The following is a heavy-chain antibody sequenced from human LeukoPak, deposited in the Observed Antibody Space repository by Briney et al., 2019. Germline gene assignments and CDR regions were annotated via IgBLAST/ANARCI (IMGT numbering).Heavy chain of an antibody. CDR3: ARDGTYYDSSGYDDQPGYFDY. CDR1: GFTFSSYS. Sequence: PGGSLRLSCAASGFTFSSYSMNWVRQAPGKGLEWVSSISSSSSYIYYADTVKGRFTISRDKAKNSVYMQMNSLRAEDTAVYYCARDGTYYDSSGYDDQPGYFDYWGQGTLVTVSS. J-gene: IGHJ4*02. CDR2: ISSSSSYI. D-gene: IGHD3-22*01. V-gene: IGHV3-21*01.